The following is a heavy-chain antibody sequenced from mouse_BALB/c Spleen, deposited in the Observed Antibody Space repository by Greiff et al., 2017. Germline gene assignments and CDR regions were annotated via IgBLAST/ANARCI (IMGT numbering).Heavy chain of an antibody. D-gene: IGHD2-3*01. J-gene: IGHJ2*01. CDR1: GYSFTGYF. CDR3: ARRDDGYSFDY. CDR2: INPYNGDT. V-gene: IGHV1-20*02. Sequence: EVKLQESGPELVKPGASVKISCKASGYSFTGYFMNWVMQSHGKSLEWIGRINPYNGDTFYNQKFKGKATLTVDKSSSTAHMELRSLASEDSAVYYCARRDDGYSFDYWGQGTTLTVSS.